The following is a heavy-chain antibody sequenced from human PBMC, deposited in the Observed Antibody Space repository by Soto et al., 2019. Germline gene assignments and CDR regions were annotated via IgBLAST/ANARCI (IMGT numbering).Heavy chain of an antibody. D-gene: IGHD2-2*01. CDR1: GFTFSSYW. Sequence: GGSLRLSCAASGFTFSSYWMSWVRQAPGKGLEWVANIKQDGSEKYYVDSVKGRFTISRDNAKNSLYLQMNSLRAEDTAVYYCARDYVVPAAKYDYYYYYMDVWGKGTTVTVSS. J-gene: IGHJ6*03. CDR2: IKQDGSEK. V-gene: IGHV3-7*01. CDR3: ARDYVVPAAKYDYYYYYMDV.